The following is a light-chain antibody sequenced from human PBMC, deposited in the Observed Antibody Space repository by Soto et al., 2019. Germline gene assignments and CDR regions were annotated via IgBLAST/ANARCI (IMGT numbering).Light chain of an antibody. CDR3: GSYTTSSNYV. V-gene: IGLV2-14*03. Sequence: QSALTQPASVSGSPGQSITISCTGTISDVGSYNYVSLYQQYPGKAPKLMIYDVSTRPSGVSDRFFGSKSGNTASLTISGLRAEDEADYYCGSYTTSSNYVFGTGTKVAVL. CDR2: DVS. CDR1: ISDVGSYNY. J-gene: IGLJ1*01.